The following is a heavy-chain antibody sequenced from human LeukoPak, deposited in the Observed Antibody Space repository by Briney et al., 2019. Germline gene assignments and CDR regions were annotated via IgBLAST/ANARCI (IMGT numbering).Heavy chain of an antibody. D-gene: IGHD2-8*01. CDR1: GGSFSGYY. CDR2: IYYSGST. V-gene: IGHV4-34*01. CDR3: ARDGRGLGFYYYYMDV. Sequence: PSETLSLTCAVYGGSFSGYYWSWIRQPPGKWLEWIGSIYYSGSTYYNPSLKSRVTISVDTSKNQFSLKLSSVTAADTAVYYCARDGRGLGFYYYYMDVWGKGTTVTVSS. J-gene: IGHJ6*03.